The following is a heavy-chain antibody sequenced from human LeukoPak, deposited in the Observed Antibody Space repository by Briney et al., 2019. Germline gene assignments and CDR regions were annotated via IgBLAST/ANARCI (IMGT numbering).Heavy chain of an antibody. Sequence: PGGSLRLSCAASGFTFSNFNMNWVRQAPGKGLEWVSTISDSGDITYYADSVKGRFTISRDNSKNTLYLQMNSLRAEDTAVYYCAKDRTVTTRGSAFDIWGRGTLGTVSS. CDR2: ISDSGDIT. CDR1: GFTFSNFN. CDR3: AKDRTVTTRGSAFDI. V-gene: IGHV3-23*01. D-gene: IGHD4-17*01. J-gene: IGHJ3*02.